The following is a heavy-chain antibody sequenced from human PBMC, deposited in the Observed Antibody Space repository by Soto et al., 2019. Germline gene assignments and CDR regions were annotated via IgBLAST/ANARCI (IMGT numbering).Heavy chain of an antibody. CDR2: ISPMFGTP. Sequence: SVKVSCKASGGSFSSYVTSCVRQAPGQGLEWLGGISPMFGTPNYAQKFQGRLTITADESTSTAYMQMSSLRSEDTAVYYCARDKSSLYFGSSYGMDVWGQGTTVTVS. V-gene: IGHV1-69*13. J-gene: IGHJ6*02. CDR3: ARDKSSLYFGSSYGMDV. CDR1: GGSFSSYV. D-gene: IGHD3-10*01.